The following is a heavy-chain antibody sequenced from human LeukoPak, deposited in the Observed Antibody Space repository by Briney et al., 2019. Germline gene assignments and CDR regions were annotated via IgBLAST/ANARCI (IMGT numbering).Heavy chain of an antibody. V-gene: IGHV3-30*04. CDR2: ISYDGSNK. CDR3: AGVDAAMPDAFDI. D-gene: IGHD5-18*01. J-gene: IGHJ3*02. CDR1: GFTFSSYA. Sequence: PGGSLRLSCAASGFTFSSYAMHWVRQAPGKGLEWVAVISYDGSNKYYADSVKGRFTISRDNSKNALYLQMDNLRADDTAVYYCAGVDAAMPDAFDIWGQGTTVTVSS.